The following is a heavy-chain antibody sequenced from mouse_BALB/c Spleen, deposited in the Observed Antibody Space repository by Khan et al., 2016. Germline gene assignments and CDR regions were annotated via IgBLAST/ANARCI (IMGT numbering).Heavy chain of an antibody. Sequence: EVQLQESGPGLVKPSQSLSLTCTVTGYSITSDYAWNWIRQFPGNKLEWMGYISYSGSTSYNPSLKSRISITRDTSKNQFFLQLNSVTPEDTATYYCARNGNRYERTWFAYWGQGTLVTVSA. CDR3: ARNGNRYERTWFAY. CDR1: GYSITSDYA. J-gene: IGHJ3*01. D-gene: IGHD2-14*01. CDR2: ISYSGST. V-gene: IGHV3-2*02.